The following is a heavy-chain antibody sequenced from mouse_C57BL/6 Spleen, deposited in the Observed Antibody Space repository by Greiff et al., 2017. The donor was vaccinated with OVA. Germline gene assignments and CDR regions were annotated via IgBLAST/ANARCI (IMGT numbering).Heavy chain of an antibody. Sequence: VQLQQSGAELARPGASVKMSCKASGYTFTSYTMHWVKQRPGQGLEWIGYINPSSGYTKYNQKFKDKATLTADKSSSTAYMQLSSLTSEDSAVYYCAREPYGSSYNYFDYWGQGTTLTVSS. CDR1: GYTFTSYT. V-gene: IGHV1-4*01. CDR2: INPSSGYT. CDR3: AREPYGSSYNYFDY. J-gene: IGHJ2*01. D-gene: IGHD1-1*01.